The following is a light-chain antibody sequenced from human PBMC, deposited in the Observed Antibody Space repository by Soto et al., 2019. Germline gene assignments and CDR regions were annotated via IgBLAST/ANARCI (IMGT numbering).Light chain of an antibody. J-gene: IGLJ6*01. V-gene: IGLV2-14*01. CDR1: SSDVGAYDF. Sequence: QSALTQPASVSGSPGQSITISCTGTSSDVGAYDFVSWYQHYPGKAPKLVTFDVTHRPPGISDRFSGSKSANTASLTISGLQAEDEAFYYCSSYTTRSTLVFGGGTKVTAL. CDR2: DVT. CDR3: SSYTTRSTLV.